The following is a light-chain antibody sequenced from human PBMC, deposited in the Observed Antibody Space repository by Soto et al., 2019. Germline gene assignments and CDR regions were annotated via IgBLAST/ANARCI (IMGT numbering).Light chain of an antibody. CDR3: QKYHRMLS. CDR2: DAY. Sequence: DIQMTQSPSSLSASEGDRVTITCQSSHDVSRNLNWFQQKPGEAPQLLIYDAYNLERGVPSRFSGSGSGTDFTLTISSLQPEDVATYYCQKYHRMLSFGGGTEVDI. V-gene: IGKV1-33*01. CDR1: HDVSRN. J-gene: IGKJ4*01.